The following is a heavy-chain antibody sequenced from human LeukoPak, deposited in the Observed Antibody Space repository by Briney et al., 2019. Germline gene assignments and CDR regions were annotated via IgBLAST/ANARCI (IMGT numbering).Heavy chain of an antibody. CDR3: ARGAWGYSVHFDN. D-gene: IGHD3-16*01. J-gene: IGHJ4*02. Sequence: GGSLRLSCAASGFTFTSYYMHWVRQRPGKGLVWVSRINSDGTDTKYADSAKGRFTISRDNTKNTVYLQMNNLGAEDTAVYYCARGAWGYSVHFDNWGQGALVTVSS. CDR2: INSDGTDT. V-gene: IGHV3-74*03. CDR1: GFTFTSYY.